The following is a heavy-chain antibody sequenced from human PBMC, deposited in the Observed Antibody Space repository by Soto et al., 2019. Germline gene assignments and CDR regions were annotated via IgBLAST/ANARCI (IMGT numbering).Heavy chain of an antibody. J-gene: IGHJ6*02. CDR1: GGTFSRYP. CDR2: IIPMFGTA. D-gene: IGHD6-19*01. CDR3: ARARAVAGLYHGMDV. Sequence: QVQLVQSGAEVRKPGSSVKVSCKASGGTFSRYPISWVRQAPGQGLEWMGGIIPMFGTANHAQKFQGRVNITADESTSTAYMELSSLRSEDTAMYFWARARAVAGLYHGMDVWGQGTTVIVSS. V-gene: IGHV1-69*01.